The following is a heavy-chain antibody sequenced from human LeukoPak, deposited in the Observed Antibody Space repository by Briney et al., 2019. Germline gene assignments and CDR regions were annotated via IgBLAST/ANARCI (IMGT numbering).Heavy chain of an antibody. CDR1: GFTFSSYG. V-gene: IGHV3-30*18. J-gene: IGHJ4*02. Sequence: GGSLRLSCAASGFTFSSYGMHWVRQAPGKGLEWVAAISYDGSNKYYADSVKGRFTISRDNSKNTLYLQMNSLRAEDTAVYYCAKDPGFGEFPPDYWGQGTLVTVSS. CDR3: AKDPGFGEFPPDY. CDR2: ISYDGSNK. D-gene: IGHD3-10*01.